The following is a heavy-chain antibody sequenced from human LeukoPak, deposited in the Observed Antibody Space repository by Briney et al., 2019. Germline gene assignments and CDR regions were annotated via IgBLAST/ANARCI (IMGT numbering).Heavy chain of an antibody. D-gene: IGHD5-12*01. CDR2: ISSSSSRYT. CDR1: GFTLSIYY. J-gene: IGHJ5*02. CDR3: ARLLPPIVATSHWFDP. Sequence: GQSLRLSCAASGFTLSIYYMSWIRQAPGKGLEWVSSISSSSSRYTHYADSVKGRFTISRDNAKNSLYLQMNSLRAEDTAVYYCARLLPPIVATSHWFDPWGQGTLVTVSS. V-gene: IGHV3-11*06.